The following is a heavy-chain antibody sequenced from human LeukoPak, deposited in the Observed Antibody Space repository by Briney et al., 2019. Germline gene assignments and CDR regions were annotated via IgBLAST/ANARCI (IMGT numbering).Heavy chain of an antibody. CDR1: GFTFSDYY. CDR2: ISSSGGTT. D-gene: IGHD3-10*01. J-gene: IGHJ3*02. Sequence: GGSLRLSCAASGFTFSDYYMSWIRQAPGKGLEWVSYISSSGGTTYYADSVKGRFTISRDNSKNTLYLQMNSLRAEDTAVYYCAKDRARADAFDIWGQGTMVTVSS. CDR3: AKDRARADAFDI. V-gene: IGHV3-11*01.